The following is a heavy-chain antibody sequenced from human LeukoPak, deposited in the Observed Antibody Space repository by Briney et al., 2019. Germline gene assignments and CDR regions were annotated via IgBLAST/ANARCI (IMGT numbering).Heavy chain of an antibody. D-gene: IGHD3-10*01. Sequence: ASVRVSCKASGYTLTRYGISWVRQAPGQGLEWMGWISTYNGDRNYAQKFQGRVTMTTETSTSTAYMELRSLRSDDTAVYYCARESMVRGVIVDYWGQGTLVTVSS. CDR1: GYTLTRYG. V-gene: IGHV1-18*01. J-gene: IGHJ4*02. CDR3: ARESMVRGVIVDY. CDR2: ISTYNGDR.